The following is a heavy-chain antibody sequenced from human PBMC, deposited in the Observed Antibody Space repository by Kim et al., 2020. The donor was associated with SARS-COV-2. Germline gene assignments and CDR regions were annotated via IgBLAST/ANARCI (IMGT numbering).Heavy chain of an antibody. CDR3: ARTMVDTVVTRRGLAFDI. CDR1: GFTFSSYG. CDR2: ISYDGSNK. J-gene: IGHJ3*02. D-gene: IGHD3-10*01. Sequence: GGSLRLSCAASGFTFSSYGMHWVRQAPGKGLEWVAVISYDGSNKYYADSVKGRFTISRDNSKNTLYLQMNSLRAEDTAVYYCARTMVDTVVTRRGLAFDIWGQGTMVTVSS. V-gene: IGHV3-33*05.